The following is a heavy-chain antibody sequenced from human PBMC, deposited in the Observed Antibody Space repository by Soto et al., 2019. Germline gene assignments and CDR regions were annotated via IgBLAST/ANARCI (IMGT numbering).Heavy chain of an antibody. CDR1: GYTFTGYY. CDR2: INPNSGGT. CDR3: ARGPIVVVPAAMPVGPGLGYYYYMDV. V-gene: IGHV1-2*04. J-gene: IGHJ6*03. D-gene: IGHD2-2*01. Sequence: ASVKVSCKASGYTFTGYYKHWVRQAPGQGLEWMGWINPNSGGTNYAQKFQGWVTMTRDTSISTAYMELSRLRSDDTAVYYCARGPIVVVPAAMPVGPGLGYYYYMDVWGKGTTVTVSS.